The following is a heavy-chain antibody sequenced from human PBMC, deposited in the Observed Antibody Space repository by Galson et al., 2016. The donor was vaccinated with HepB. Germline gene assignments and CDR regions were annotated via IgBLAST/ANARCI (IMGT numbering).Heavy chain of an antibody. CDR3: ASRTPMRNFDC. CDR2: IYLSGRT. V-gene: IGHV4-4*02. D-gene: IGHD5-18*01. Sequence: SETLSLTCDVSGGSITTSNWYNWVRQSPGKGLEWIGEIYLSGRTNYTPSLKSRVTISIDTSRNQFFLKLSSVTAADTAVYFCASRTPMRNFDCWGQGTLVTVSS. CDR1: GGSITTSNW. J-gene: IGHJ4*02.